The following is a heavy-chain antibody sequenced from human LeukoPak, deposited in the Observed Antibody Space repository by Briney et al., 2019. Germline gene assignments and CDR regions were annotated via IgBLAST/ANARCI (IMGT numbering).Heavy chain of an antibody. V-gene: IGHV3-23*01. CDR2: ISGSGGST. CDR1: GFTLSSYA. CDR3: AKELCSSSSGPLDY. Sequence: GGSLRLSCAASGFTLSSYAMSWVRQAPGKGLEWVSAISGSGGSTYYADSVKGRFTISRDNSKNTLYLQMNSLRAEDTAVYYCAKELCSSSSGPLDYWGQGTLVTVSS. J-gene: IGHJ4*02. D-gene: IGHD6-6*01.